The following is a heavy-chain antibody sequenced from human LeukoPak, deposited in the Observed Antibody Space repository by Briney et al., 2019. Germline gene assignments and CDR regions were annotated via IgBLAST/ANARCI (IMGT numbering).Heavy chain of an antibody. D-gene: IGHD3-10*01. CDR2: ITTISHYI. CDR1: GFTLSDYH. J-gene: IGHJ5*02. CDR3: ARSGGPGTYHQLRYSWFDP. V-gene: IGHV3-21*01. Sequence: PGGSLRLSCAASGFTLSDYHMNWVRQAPGKGLEWLSSITTISHYIYYAGAVRGRFTISRDNAKNSLYLHMNSLRGEDTAVYYCARSGGPGTYHQLRYSWFDPWGQGTLVTVSS.